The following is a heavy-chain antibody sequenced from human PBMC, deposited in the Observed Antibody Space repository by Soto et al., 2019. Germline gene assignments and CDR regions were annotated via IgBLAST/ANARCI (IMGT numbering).Heavy chain of an antibody. V-gene: IGHV4-34*01. CDR3: ARGHAAYDFWSGYYSPDYYYYYMDV. CDR2: INHSGST. Sequence: QVQLQQWGAGLLKPSETLSLTCAVYGGSFSGYYWSWIRQPPGKGLEWIGEINHSGSTNYNPSLKSRVTLSVDTSKNQFSLKLSSVTAADTAVYYCARGHAAYDFWSGYYSPDYYYYYMDVWGKGTTVTVSS. CDR1: GGSFSGYY. D-gene: IGHD3-3*01. J-gene: IGHJ6*03.